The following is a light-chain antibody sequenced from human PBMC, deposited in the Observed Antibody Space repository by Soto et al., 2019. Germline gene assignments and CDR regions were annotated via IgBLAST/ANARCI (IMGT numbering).Light chain of an antibody. CDR2: DGS. Sequence: IVMTQSPATLSVTPGERVTLSCRTTQSVGPDLAWYQQKPGQPPRLLIYDGSTRATGIPDRFSGSGSGTDFTLTISKLEPGDVAVYYCQQYDTSDTWTFGQGTKVDIK. CDR3: QQYDTSDTWT. CDR1: QSVGPD. V-gene: IGKV3D-15*01. J-gene: IGKJ1*01.